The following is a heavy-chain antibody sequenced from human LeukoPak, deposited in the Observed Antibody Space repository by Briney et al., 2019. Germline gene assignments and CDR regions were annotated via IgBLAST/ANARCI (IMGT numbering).Heavy chain of an antibody. CDR2: INHSGST. CDR1: GGSFSGNY. V-gene: IGHV4-34*01. CDR3: ARVTVPGYYMDV. Sequence: SETLSLTCAVYGGSFSGNYWSWIRQPPGKGLEWIGEINHSGSTNYNPSLKSRVTISVDTSKNQFSLKLSSVTAADTAVYYCARVTVPGYYMDVWGKGTTVTVSS. D-gene: IGHD6-6*01. J-gene: IGHJ6*03.